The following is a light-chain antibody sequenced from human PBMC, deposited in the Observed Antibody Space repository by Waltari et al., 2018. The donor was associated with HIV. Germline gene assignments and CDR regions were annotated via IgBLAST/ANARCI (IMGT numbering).Light chain of an antibody. CDR3: AAWDDSLNGPV. Sequence: QSVLTQPPSASVTPGQRVTISCSGSSSTIGSNTVNWYQQLPGTAPKLLIYSNNQRPSGVPDRFSGSKSGTSASLAISGLQSEDEADYYCAAWDDSLNGPVFGGGTKLTVL. V-gene: IGLV1-44*01. CDR2: SNN. CDR1: SSTIGSNT. J-gene: IGLJ3*02.